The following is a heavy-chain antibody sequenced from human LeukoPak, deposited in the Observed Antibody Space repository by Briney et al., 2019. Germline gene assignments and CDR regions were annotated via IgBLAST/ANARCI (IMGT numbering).Heavy chain of an antibody. D-gene: IGHD1-26*01. Sequence: GGSLRLSCAASGFTFDDYAMHWVRQAPGKGLEWVSGISWNSGSIGYADSVKGRFTISRDNAKNSLYLQMNSLRAEDTALYYCAKDISGSHRKGYFDYWGQGTLVTVSS. V-gene: IGHV3-9*01. CDR3: AKDISGSHRKGYFDY. CDR1: GFTFDDYA. J-gene: IGHJ4*02. CDR2: ISWNSGSI.